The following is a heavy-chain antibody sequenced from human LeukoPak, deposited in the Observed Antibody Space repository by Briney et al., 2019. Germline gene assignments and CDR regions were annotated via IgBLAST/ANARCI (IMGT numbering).Heavy chain of an antibody. V-gene: IGHV4-38-2*02. D-gene: IGHD3-9*01. Sequence: SETLSLTCTVSGCSISSGYYWGWIRQPPGKGLEWIGSIYHSGSTYYNPSLKSRVTISVDTSKNQFSLKLSSVTAADTAVYYCAREDILTGYYFFPPDYWGQGTLVTVSS. CDR2: IYHSGST. CDR1: GCSISSGYY. J-gene: IGHJ4*02. CDR3: AREDILTGYYFFPPDY.